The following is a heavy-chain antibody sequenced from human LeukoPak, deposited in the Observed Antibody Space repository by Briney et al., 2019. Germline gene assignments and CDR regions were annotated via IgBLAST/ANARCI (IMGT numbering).Heavy chain of an antibody. Sequence: SQTLSLTCAISGDSVSSNSAAWNWIRQSPSRGLEWLGRTYYRSKWYNDYAVSVKSRITINPDTSKNQFSLQLNSVTPEDTAVYYCARSGDSSGYRTQTFDYWGQGTLVTVSS. D-gene: IGHD3-22*01. CDR3: ARSGDSSGYRTQTFDY. V-gene: IGHV6-1*01. CDR2: TYYRSKWYN. CDR1: GDSVSSNSAA. J-gene: IGHJ4*02.